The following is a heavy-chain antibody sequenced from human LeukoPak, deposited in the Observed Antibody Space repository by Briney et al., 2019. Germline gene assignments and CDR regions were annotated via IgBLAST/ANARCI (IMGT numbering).Heavy chain of an antibody. V-gene: IGHV4-59*01. CDR1: GGSISSYY. CDR2: IYYSGST. D-gene: IGHD3-22*01. CDR3: ARAHHDSSGYYYVRWFDP. Sequence: SETLSLTCTVSGGSISSYYWSWIRQPPGKGLEWSGYIYYSGSTNYNPSLKSRVTISVDTSKNQFSLNLSSVTAADTAVYYCARAHHDSSGYYYVRWFDPWGQGTLVTVSS. J-gene: IGHJ5*02.